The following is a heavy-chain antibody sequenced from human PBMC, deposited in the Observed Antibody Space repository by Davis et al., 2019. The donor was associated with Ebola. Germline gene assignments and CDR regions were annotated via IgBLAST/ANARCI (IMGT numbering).Heavy chain of an antibody. V-gene: IGHV3-23*01. D-gene: IGHD3-9*01. CDR1: GGSISTYY. J-gene: IGHJ4*02. CDR3: AKGGYFDPLEIES. CDR2: ISYSGGST. Sequence: ETLSLTCTVSGGSISTYYWSWIRQPPGKGLEWVSTISYSGGSTYYADSVKGRFTISSDNSKSTLYLQMNSLRAEDTALYYCAKGGYFDPLEIESWGQGTLVTVSS.